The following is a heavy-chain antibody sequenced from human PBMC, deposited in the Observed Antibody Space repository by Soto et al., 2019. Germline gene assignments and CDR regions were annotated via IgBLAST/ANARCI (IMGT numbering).Heavy chain of an antibody. D-gene: IGHD5-12*01. J-gene: IGHJ4*02. CDR3: AKDYELLGVCDY. CDR1: GFTFSSYG. Sequence: GGSLRLSCAASGFTFSSYGMHWVRQAPGKGLEWVAVISYDGSNKYYADSVKGRFTISRDNSKNTLYLQMNSLRAGDTAVYCCAKDYELLGVCDYWGQGTLVTVSS. V-gene: IGHV3-30*18. CDR2: ISYDGSNK.